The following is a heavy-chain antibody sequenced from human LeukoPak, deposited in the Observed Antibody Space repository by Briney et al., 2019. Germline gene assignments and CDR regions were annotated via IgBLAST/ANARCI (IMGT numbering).Heavy chain of an antibody. CDR2: IYYSGST. V-gene: IGHV4-31*03. CDR3: ARDGDAYNFDF. D-gene: IGHD5-24*01. J-gene: IGHJ4*02. Sequence: TSETLSLTCTVSGGSISSGGYYWSWIRQHPGKGLEWIGYIYYSGSTYYNPSLKSRVTISVDTSKNQFSLKLSSVTAADTAVYYCARDGDAYNFDFWGQGALVTVSS. CDR1: GGSISSGGYY.